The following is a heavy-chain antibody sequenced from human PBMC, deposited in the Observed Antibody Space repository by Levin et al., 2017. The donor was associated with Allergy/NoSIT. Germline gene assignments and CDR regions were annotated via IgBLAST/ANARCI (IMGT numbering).Heavy chain of an antibody. CDR2: INPNSGGT. D-gene: IGHD6-13*01. Sequence: ASVKVSCKASGYTFTGYYMHWVRQAPGQGLEWMGRINPNSGGTNYAQKFQGRVTMTRDTSISTAYMELSRLRSDDTAVYYCARAAAGNWDEYFQHWGQGTLVTVSS. CDR1: GYTFTGYY. V-gene: IGHV1-2*06. J-gene: IGHJ1*01. CDR3: ARAAAGNWDEYFQH.